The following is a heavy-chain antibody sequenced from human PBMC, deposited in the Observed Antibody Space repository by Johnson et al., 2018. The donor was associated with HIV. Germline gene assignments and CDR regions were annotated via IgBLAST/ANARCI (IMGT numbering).Heavy chain of an antibody. CDR1: GFTFSDYY. J-gene: IGHJ3*01. CDR3: ARENYRRRDAFDV. D-gene: IGHD1-7*01. V-gene: IGHV3-72*01. Sequence: VQLVESGGGLVQPGGSLRLSCVVSGFTFSDYYMDWVRQAPGKGLEWVGRTTDKLNSYTTKYAASVKGRFTISRDDSKKSLYLQINSLRTEDTAVYYCARENYRRRDAFDVWAKGQWSSSLQ. CDR2: TTDKLNSYTT.